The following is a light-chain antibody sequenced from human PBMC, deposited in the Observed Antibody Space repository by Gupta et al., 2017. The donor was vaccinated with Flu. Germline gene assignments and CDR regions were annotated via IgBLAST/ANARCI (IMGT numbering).Light chain of an antibody. Sequence: QSALTQPASVSGSPGQSITISCPGTSSDVGGYVFVSWYQQHPGKAPKLMIYEVSNRPSGVSNRFSGSKSGNTASLTISGLQAEDEADYYCSSFTTSSTVLFGGGTKLTVL. CDR2: EVS. CDR1: SSDVGGYVF. J-gene: IGLJ2*01. V-gene: IGLV2-14*01. CDR3: SSFTTSSTVL.